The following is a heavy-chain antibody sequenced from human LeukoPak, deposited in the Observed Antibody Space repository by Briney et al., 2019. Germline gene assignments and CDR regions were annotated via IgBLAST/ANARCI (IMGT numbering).Heavy chain of an antibody. CDR3: ARGHYDSSGYHYAAFDI. CDR2: IYYSGST. D-gene: IGHD3-22*01. J-gene: IGHJ3*02. Sequence: PSETLSLTCTVSGGSISTYYWSWIRQPPGKGLEWIGDIYYSGSTNYNPSLKSRVTISVDTSKNQFSLNLSSVTAADTAVYFCARGHYDSSGYHYAAFDIWGQGTMVTVSS. V-gene: IGHV4-59*01. CDR1: GGSISTYY.